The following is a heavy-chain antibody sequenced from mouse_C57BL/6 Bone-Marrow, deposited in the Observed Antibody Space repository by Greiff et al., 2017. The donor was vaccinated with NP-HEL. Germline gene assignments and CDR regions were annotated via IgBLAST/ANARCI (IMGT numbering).Heavy chain of an antibody. D-gene: IGHD1-1*01. CDR2: IDPSDSYT. CDR3: AREHYYGSPYYFDY. V-gene: IGHV1-69*01. J-gene: IGHJ2*01. Sequence: QVQLQQPGAELVMPGASVKLSCKASGYTFTSYWMHWVKQRPGQGLEWIGEIDPSDSYTNYNQKFKGKSTLTVDKSSSTAYMQLSSLTSEDSAVYYSAREHYYGSPYYFDYWGQGTTLTVSS. CDR1: GYTFTSYW.